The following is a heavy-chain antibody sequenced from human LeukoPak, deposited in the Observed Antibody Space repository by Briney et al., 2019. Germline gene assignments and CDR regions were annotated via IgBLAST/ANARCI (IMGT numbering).Heavy chain of an antibody. CDR3: ARGTTMVTPRVRRGYYYYYMDV. CDR2: IQQDGSEK. CDR1: GFMFSKYW. Sequence: GGSLRLSCAASGFMFSKYWMTWVRQSPGKGLEWVANIQQDGSEKSYVDSVKGRFTISRDNAKNSLYLQMNSLTADDTGVYSCARGTTMVTPRVRRGYYYYYMDVWGKGTTVTVSS. D-gene: IGHD4-23*01. V-gene: IGHV3-7*04. J-gene: IGHJ6*03.